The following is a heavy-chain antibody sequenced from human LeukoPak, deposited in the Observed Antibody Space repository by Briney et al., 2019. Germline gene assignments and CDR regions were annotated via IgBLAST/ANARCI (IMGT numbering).Heavy chain of an antibody. Sequence: PGGSLRLSCAASGFTFSSYGMHWVRQAPGKGLEWVAVISYDGSNKYYADSVKGRFTISRDNSKNTLYLQMNSLRAEDTAVYYCAKDLLIWFGVLGNWGQGTLVTVSS. CDR3: AKDLLIWFGVLGN. D-gene: IGHD3-10*01. CDR1: GFTFSSYG. J-gene: IGHJ4*02. V-gene: IGHV3-30*18. CDR2: ISYDGSNK.